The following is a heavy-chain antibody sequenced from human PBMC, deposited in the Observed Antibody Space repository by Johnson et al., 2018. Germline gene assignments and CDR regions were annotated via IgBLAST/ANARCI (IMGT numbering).Heavy chain of an antibody. Sequence: QVQLVESGGGLVKPGGSLRLSCIGSGITFSDYHMNWIRQAPGKGLEWVAYIDSRSTIINHADAERGRFTISRDNARNALFLQMSSLRADDPAPDYCCSHTGSTTPNFDIGGQGTMVTVSS. J-gene: IGHJ3*02. D-gene: IGHD1-7*01. CDR2: IDSRSTII. CDR1: GITFSDYH. CDR3: CSHTGSTTPNFDI. V-gene: IGHV3-11*04.